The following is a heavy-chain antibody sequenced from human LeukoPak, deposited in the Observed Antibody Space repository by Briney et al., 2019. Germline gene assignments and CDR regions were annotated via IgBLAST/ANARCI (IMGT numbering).Heavy chain of an antibody. Sequence: PGGSLRLSCAASGFTFSSYAMSWVRQAPGKGLEWVANIKQDGSEKYYVDSVKGRFTISRDNAKNSLYLQMNSLRAEDTAVYYCAREGGDYVLDYWGQGTLATVSS. V-gene: IGHV3-7*03. D-gene: IGHD2-21*02. J-gene: IGHJ4*02. CDR3: AREGGDYVLDY. CDR2: IKQDGSEK. CDR1: GFTFSSYA.